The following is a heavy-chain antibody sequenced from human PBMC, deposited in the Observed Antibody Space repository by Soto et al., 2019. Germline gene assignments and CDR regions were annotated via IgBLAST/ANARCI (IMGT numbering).Heavy chain of an antibody. D-gene: IGHD3-3*01. V-gene: IGHV3-64D*08. CDR2: ISSNGGST. Sequence: GGSLRLSCSASGLTFSSYAMHWVRQAPGKGLEYVSAISSNGGSTYYADSVKGRFTISRDNSKNTLYLQMSSLRAEDTAVYYCVNGAGTYDFWSGPLTYYFDYWGQGTQVTVSS. CDR3: VNGAGTYDFWSGPLTYYFDY. J-gene: IGHJ4*02. CDR1: GLTFSSYA.